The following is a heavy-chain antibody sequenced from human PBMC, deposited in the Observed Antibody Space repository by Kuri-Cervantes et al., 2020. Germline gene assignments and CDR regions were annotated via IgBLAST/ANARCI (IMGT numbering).Heavy chain of an antibody. CDR1: GFTFSSYS. V-gene: IGHV3-48*01. CDR3: ARGRRVDTAMVPLFDP. J-gene: IGHJ5*02. CDR2: ISSSSSTI. D-gene: IGHD5-18*01. Sequence: GESLKISCAASGFTFSSYSMNWVRQAPGKGLEWVSYISSSSSTIYYADSVKGRFTISRENAKNSLYLQMNSLRAGDTAVYYCARGRRVDTAMVPLFDPWGQGTLVTVSS.